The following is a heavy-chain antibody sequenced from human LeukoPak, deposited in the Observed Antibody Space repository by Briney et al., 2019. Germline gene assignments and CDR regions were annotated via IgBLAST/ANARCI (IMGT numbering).Heavy chain of an antibody. Sequence: SETLSLTCAVYGGSFSGYYWSWIRQPPGKGLEWIGEINHSGSTNYNPSLKSRVTISVDTSKNQISLKLSSVTAADTAVYYCAREEGIAAAGNWFDPWGQGTLVTVSS. J-gene: IGHJ5*02. CDR3: AREEGIAAAGNWFDP. D-gene: IGHD6-13*01. CDR2: INHSGST. CDR1: GGSFSGYY. V-gene: IGHV4-34*01.